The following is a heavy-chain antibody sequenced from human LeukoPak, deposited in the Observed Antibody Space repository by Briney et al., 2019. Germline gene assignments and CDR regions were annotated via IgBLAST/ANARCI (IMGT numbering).Heavy chain of an antibody. CDR2: ISYDGTNK. CDR3: AKDRRSSGNYYFEY. Sequence: PGGSLRLSCAASGFTFSSYGMHWVRQAPAKGLEWVAVISYDGTNKYCAGSVKGRFTISRDNSKNTLYLQMNSLSSEDTAVYYCAKDRRSSGNYYFEYWGQGTLVTVSS. J-gene: IGHJ4*02. CDR1: GFTFSSYG. D-gene: IGHD3-10*01. V-gene: IGHV3-30*18.